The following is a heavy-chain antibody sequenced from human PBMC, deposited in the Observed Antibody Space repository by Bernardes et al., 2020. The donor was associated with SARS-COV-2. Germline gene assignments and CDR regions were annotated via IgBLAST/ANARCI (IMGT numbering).Heavy chain of an antibody. V-gene: IGHV3-7*01. J-gene: IGHJ4*02. Sequence: GSLRLSCAASGFTFSSYWMSWVRQAPGKGLEWVASIKDDGSEKHYVDSVKGRFTISRDNAKNSLSLQMNSLRAEDTAVYYCARDFMGYWGQGTLVTVSS. CDR3: ARDFMGY. CDR2: IKDDGSEK. CDR1: GFTFSSYW.